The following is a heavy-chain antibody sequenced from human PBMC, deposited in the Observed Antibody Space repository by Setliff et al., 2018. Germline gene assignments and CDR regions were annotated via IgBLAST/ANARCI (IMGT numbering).Heavy chain of an antibody. CDR2: ISHTGST. J-gene: IGHJ4*02. V-gene: IGHV4-34*01. Sequence: SETLSLTCVVDGMSFSEHYWAWIRQSPGKGLEWIGEISHTGSTNYNPSLKSRVTISINTFKKQFSLMMDSVTAADTGVYYCASCRYQVPYDYWGQGILVTVSS. D-gene: IGHD2-2*01. CDR1: GMSFSEHY. CDR3: ASCRYQVPYDY.